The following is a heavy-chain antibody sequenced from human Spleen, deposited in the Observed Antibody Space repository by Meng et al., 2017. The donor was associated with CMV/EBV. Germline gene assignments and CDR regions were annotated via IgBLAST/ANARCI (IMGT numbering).Heavy chain of an antibody. V-gene: IGHV3-30*02. D-gene: IGHD3-3*01. CDR2: TRFDGSDA. CDR1: GFTCSQYA. CDR3: AKVAGLVRFFEWLSDDAFDI. J-gene: IGHJ3*02. Sequence: GGSLRLSCTASGFTCSQYAMHWVRQAPGKGLEWVTFTRFDGSDAFYADSVRGRFTISRDNSKNTLYLQMNSLRTEDTAVYYCAKVAGLVRFFEWLSDDAFDIWGQGTMVTVS.